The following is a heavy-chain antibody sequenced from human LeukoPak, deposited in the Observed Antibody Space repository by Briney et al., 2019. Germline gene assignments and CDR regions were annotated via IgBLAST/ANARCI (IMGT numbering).Heavy chain of an antibody. J-gene: IGHJ6*02. Sequence: SETLSLTCTVSGGSISNYYWSWIRQPPGKGLEWIGYIYYSGSTNYNPSLKSRVTISVDTSKNQFSLKLSSVTAADTAVYYCARRVNYGMDVWGQGTTVTVSS. CDR1: GGSISNYY. CDR2: IYYSGST. D-gene: IGHD2-21*01. CDR3: ARRVNYGMDV. V-gene: IGHV4-59*08.